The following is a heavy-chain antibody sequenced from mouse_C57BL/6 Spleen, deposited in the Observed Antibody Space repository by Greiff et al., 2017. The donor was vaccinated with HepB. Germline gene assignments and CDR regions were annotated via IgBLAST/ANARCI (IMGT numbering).Heavy chain of an antibody. V-gene: IGHV5-15*01. CDR3: ATHYDGFAY. Sequence: EVRLVESGGGLVQPGGSLKLSCAASGFTFSDYGMAWVRQAPRKGPEWVAFISNLAYSIYYADTVTGRFTISRENAKNTLYLEMSSLRSEDTAMYYCATHYDGFAYWGQWTLVTVSA. D-gene: IGHD1-2*01. J-gene: IGHJ3*01. CDR2: ISNLAYSI. CDR1: GFTFSDYG.